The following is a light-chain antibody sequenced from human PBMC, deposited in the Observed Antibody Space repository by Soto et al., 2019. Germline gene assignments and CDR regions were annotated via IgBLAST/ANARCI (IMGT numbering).Light chain of an antibody. Sequence: DIQMTQSPSTLSASVGDTVTITCRASQSISTWLAWYQQKPGKAPKLLIYKASSLETGVPSRFSGGGSGTEFTLTISSLQPDDFASYYCQQYNNYPRTFGGGTKVEIK. CDR2: KAS. V-gene: IGKV1-5*03. J-gene: IGKJ4*01. CDR3: QQYNNYPRT. CDR1: QSISTW.